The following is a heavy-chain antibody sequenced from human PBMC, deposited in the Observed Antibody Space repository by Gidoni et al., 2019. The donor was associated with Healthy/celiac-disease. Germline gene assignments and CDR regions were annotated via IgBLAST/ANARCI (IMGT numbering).Heavy chain of an antibody. J-gene: IGHJ4*02. D-gene: IGHD3-22*01. V-gene: IGHV3-48*04. Sequence: EVQLVESGGGLVQPGGALRLSCAASGFTFSSYSMNWVRQAPGKGLEWVSYISSSSSTIYYADSVKGRFTISRDNAKNSLYLQMNSLRAEDTAVYYCARDEDRYYDSSGYYLAYWGQGTLVTVSS. CDR3: ARDEDRYYDSSGYYLAY. CDR1: GFTFSSYS. CDR2: ISSSSSTI.